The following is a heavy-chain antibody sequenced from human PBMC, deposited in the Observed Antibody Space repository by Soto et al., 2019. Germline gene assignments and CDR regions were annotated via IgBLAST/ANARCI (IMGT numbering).Heavy chain of an antibody. J-gene: IGHJ5*02. V-gene: IGHV4-31*03. CDR2: IYYSGST. CDR1: RGSIGSGVYY. CDR3: ARVDIRNWFDP. Sequence: QVQLQESGPGLVKPSQTLSLTCTVSRGSIGSGVYYWSWIRQHPGKGLEWIAYIYYSGSTYYNPSLKSRVTISVDTSKNQFSLKLSSVTAADTAVYYCARVDIRNWFDPWGQGTLVTVSS.